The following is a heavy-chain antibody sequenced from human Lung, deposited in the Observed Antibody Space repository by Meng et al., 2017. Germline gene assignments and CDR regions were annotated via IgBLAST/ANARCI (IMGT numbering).Heavy chain of an antibody. J-gene: IGHJ4*02. CDR1: GGSFSGYY. D-gene: IGHD6-19*01. V-gene: IGHV4-34*02. Sequence: QVQLQPWGAGLLKPSQTLSRTCAVYGGSFSGYYWSWIRQPPGKGLEWIGEIIDSGSTNYNPSLKSRVTISVDTSKNQFSLRVTSVTAADRAVYYCVRRTYSSGWYFDYWGQGTLVTVSS. CDR2: IIDSGST. CDR3: VRRTYSSGWYFDY.